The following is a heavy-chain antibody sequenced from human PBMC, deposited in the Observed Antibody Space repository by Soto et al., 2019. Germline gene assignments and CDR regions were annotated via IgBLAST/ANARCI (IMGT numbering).Heavy chain of an antibody. V-gene: IGHV1-18*01. CDR1: GYTFYSHS. J-gene: IGHJ6*02. CDR2: INGDYGNT. Sequence: QAQLVQSGAEVKKPGAAVKVSCKASGYTFYSHSISWVRQDPGQGLEWMGRINGDYGNTQYAQKFRGRVTMTTDTSTTTVYMELTNLRSDDTAVYYCARCIQGDYYYGMDVWGQGTTVTVSS. CDR3: ARCIQGDYYYGMDV. D-gene: IGHD5-18*01.